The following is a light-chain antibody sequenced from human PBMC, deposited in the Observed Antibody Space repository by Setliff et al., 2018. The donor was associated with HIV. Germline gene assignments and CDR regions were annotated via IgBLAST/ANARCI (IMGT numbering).Light chain of an antibody. CDR2: DVS. V-gene: IGLV2-14*03. CDR1: SSDIGGYNY. Sequence: QSALAQPASVSGSPGQSITISCTGTSSDIGGYNYVSWYRQPPGKAPKLMIYDVSNRPSGVSIRFSASKSGSTASLTISGLQPEDEADYYCSSYTGSGTYVFGAGTKVTVL. J-gene: IGLJ1*01. CDR3: SSYTGSGTYV.